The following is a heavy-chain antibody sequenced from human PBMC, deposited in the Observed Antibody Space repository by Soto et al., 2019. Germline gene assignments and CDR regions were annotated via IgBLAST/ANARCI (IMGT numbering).Heavy chain of an antibody. V-gene: IGHV4-30-4*01. Sequence: PSETLSLTCTVSGGSISSGDYYWSWIRQPPGKGLEWIGYIYYSGSTYYNPSLKSRVTISVDTSKNQFSLKLSSVTAADTAVYYCARELSVTVASSRITIFGGAGSWFDPWGQGTLVTVSS. D-gene: IGHD3-3*01. CDR3: ARELSVTVASSRITIFGGAGSWFDP. CDR2: IYYSGST. J-gene: IGHJ5*02. CDR1: GGSISSGDYY.